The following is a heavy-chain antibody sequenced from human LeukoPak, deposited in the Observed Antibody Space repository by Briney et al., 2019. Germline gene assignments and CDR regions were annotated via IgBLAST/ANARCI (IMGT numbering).Heavy chain of an antibody. CDR3: AAGRATVAYGMDV. V-gene: IGHV1-58*02. CDR1: GFTFTSSA. J-gene: IGHJ6*02. CDR2: IVVGSGNT. Sequence: SVKVSCKASGFTFTSSAMQWVRQARGQRLEWIGWIVVGSGNTNYAQKFQERVTITRDMSTSTAYMELSSLRSEDTAVHYCAAGRATVAYGMDVWGQGTTVTVSS. D-gene: IGHD4-17*01.